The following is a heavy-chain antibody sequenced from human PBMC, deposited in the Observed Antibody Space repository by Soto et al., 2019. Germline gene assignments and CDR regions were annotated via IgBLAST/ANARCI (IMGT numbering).Heavy chain of an antibody. J-gene: IGHJ6*02. Sequence: PGVSLRISCKSYGCRCITYVVAWVRQLPGKGLEWMGSIHPGESDTRYSPSFQGQVTISADRSITTAYLQWSSLKASDTAMYYCARHEATYYNFYGMDVWGQGTTVTVSS. CDR1: GCRCITYV. CDR3: ARHEATYYNFYGMDV. CDR2: IHPGESDT. V-gene: IGHV5-51*01.